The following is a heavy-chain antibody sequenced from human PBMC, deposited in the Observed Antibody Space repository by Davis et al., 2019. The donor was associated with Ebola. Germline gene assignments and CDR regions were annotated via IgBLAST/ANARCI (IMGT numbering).Heavy chain of an antibody. CDR2: IDPSDSKT. D-gene: IGHD3/OR15-3a*01. J-gene: IGHJ4*02. Sequence: PGGSLRLSCKGSGYYFTSYWISWVRQMPGRGLEWMGRIDPSDSKTDYSPSFQGHVTISVDKSISTVYLHWSSLKASDTAMYYCSGFGLEWGQGTLVTVSS. CDR1: GYYFTSYW. CDR3: SGFGLE. V-gene: IGHV5-10-1*01.